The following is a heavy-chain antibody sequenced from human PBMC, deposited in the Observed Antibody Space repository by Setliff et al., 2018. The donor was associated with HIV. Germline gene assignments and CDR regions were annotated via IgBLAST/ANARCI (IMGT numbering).Heavy chain of an antibody. CDR2: VFHSGSD. D-gene: IGHD2-21*02. CDR1: GASINGGRFY. CDR3: ARGEFYCGTDCYWSSFDY. J-gene: IGHJ4*02. V-gene: IGHV4-39*07. Sequence: SETLSLTCNVLGASINGGRFYWGWIRQPPGKALEWLGSVFHSGSDYYNPSLRSRVTISVDTSKNHFSLRLSSVTAADTAVYYCARGEFYCGTDCYWSSFDYWGQGILVTVSS.